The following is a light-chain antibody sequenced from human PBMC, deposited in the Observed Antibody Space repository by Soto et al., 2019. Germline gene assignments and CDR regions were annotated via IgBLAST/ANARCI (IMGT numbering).Light chain of an antibody. CDR1: QSVSSY. CDR2: DAS. Sequence: EIVLTQSPATLSLSPGERATLSCRASQSVSSYLAWYQQKPGQAPRLLIYDASNRAPGIPARCSGSGSGTDFTLTISSLEPEDFAVYYCQQRSNWPPITFGQGTQLEIK. V-gene: IGKV3-11*01. CDR3: QQRSNWPPIT. J-gene: IGKJ5*01.